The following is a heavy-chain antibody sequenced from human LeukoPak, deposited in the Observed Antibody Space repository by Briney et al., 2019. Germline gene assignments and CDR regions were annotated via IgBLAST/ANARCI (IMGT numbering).Heavy chain of an antibody. Sequence: ASVKVSCKASGGTFSSYAISWVRQAPGQGLEWMGGIIPIFGTANYAQKFQGRVTITTDESTSTAYMELSSQRSEDTAVYYCARAYSSSWYLGNDAFDIWGQGTMVTVSS. CDR1: GGTFSSYA. CDR2: IIPIFGTA. V-gene: IGHV1-69*05. CDR3: ARAYSSSWYLGNDAFDI. J-gene: IGHJ3*02. D-gene: IGHD6-13*01.